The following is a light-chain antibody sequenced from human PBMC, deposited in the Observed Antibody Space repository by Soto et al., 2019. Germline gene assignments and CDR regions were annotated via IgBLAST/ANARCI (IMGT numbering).Light chain of an antibody. CDR2: WAS. V-gene: IGKV4-1*01. Sequence: DIVMTQSPDSLAVSLGERAAINCKSSQNLLHRSNNKNHLGWYQQKPGQPPKLLIYWASTRESGVPDRFSGSGSGTDFTLTISSLQAEDVAIYYCQQFYQTHRTFGQGTKVQIK. CDR3: QQFYQTHRT. J-gene: IGKJ1*01. CDR1: QNLLHRSNNKNH.